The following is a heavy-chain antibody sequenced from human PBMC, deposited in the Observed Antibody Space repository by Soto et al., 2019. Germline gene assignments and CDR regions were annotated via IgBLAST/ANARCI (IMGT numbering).Heavy chain of an antibody. CDR1: GGSISSSNYH. V-gene: IGHV4-39*01. J-gene: IGHJ4*02. CDR2: MYYSGSA. CDR3: ARHVGNSPPGS. Sequence: SDTLSLTCTVPGGSISSSNYHWGWIRQPPGKGLEWIGSMYYSGSAYYNPSLKSRVTISVDKSKTQFSLKLPSVTAADTAVYHCARHVGNSPPGSWGQGTLVT. D-gene: IGHD1-26*01.